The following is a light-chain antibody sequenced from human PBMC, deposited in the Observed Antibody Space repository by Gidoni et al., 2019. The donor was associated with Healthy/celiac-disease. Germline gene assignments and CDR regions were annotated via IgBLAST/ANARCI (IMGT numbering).Light chain of an antibody. CDR3: QQYNNWPMYT. J-gene: IGKJ2*01. CDR2: GAS. Sequence: ERVMTQSPATLSVSPGERATLSCRASQSVSSNLAWYQQKPGQAPRLLTYGASTRATGIPAGFRGSGSGAEFTLTISSLQSEDFAVYYCQQYNNWPMYTFGQGTKLEIK. V-gene: IGKV3D-15*01. CDR1: QSVSSN.